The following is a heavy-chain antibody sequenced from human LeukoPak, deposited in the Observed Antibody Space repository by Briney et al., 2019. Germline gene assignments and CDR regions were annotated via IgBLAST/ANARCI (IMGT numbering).Heavy chain of an antibody. V-gene: IGHV1-46*01. J-gene: IGHJ4*02. D-gene: IGHD5-12*01. Sequence: ASVKVSCKASGYTFPSYYVHWVRQAPGQGLEWMGIINPSGGSTSYAQKFQGRVTMTRDTSTSTVYMELSSLRSEDTAVYYCARGGGGYDLDYWGQGTLVTVSS. CDR2: INPSGGST. CDR1: GYTFPSYY. CDR3: ARGGGGYDLDY.